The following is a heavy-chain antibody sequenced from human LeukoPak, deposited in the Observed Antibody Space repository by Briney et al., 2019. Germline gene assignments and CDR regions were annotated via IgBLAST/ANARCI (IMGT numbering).Heavy chain of an antibody. CDR2: INPNSGGT. J-gene: IGHJ6*03. Sequence: ASVKVSCKASGYTFTGYYMHWVRQAPGQGLEWMGWINPNSGGTNYAQKFQGRVTMTRDTSISTAYMELSRLRSEDTAVYYCARVGIAAALNMDVWGKGTTVTVSS. D-gene: IGHD6-13*01. CDR1: GYTFTGYY. CDR3: ARVGIAAALNMDV. V-gene: IGHV1-2*02.